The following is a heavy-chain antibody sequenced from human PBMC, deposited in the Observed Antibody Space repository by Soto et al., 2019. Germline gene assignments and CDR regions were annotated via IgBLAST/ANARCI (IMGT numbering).Heavy chain of an antibody. CDR3: ARHDETPTHRGWRWFDP. CDR1: GDSISGSYYY. Sequence: QVQLQESGPGLVRPSETLSLTCTVSGDSISGSYYYWGWLRQPPGKGLEWIASIFYSRSTYYNPSLKSRVTISVDTSMNQFSLDLTSVTAADMSVYYCARHDETPTHRGWRWFDPWGRGTLVTVSS. V-gene: IGHV4-39*01. D-gene: IGHD2-15*01. CDR2: IFYSRST. J-gene: IGHJ5*02.